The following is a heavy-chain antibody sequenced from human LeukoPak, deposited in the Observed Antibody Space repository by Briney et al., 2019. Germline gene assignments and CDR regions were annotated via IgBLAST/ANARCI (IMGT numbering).Heavy chain of an antibody. CDR3: AKDQKWGPADYYFDS. CDR1: GFTLSNYA. D-gene: IGHD2-2*01. CDR2: ISTDGRDK. V-gene: IGHV3-30*18. Sequence: GGSLRLSCAASGFTLSNYAMHWVRQAPGKGLEWVTVISTDGRDKKYADSVKGRFAISRDNSKNTLDLQMNSLRAEGTAVYYCAKDQKWGPADYYFDSWGQGTLVTVSS. J-gene: IGHJ4*02.